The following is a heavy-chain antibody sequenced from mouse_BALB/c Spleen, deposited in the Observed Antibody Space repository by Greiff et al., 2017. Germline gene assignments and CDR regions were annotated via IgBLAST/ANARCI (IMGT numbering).Heavy chain of an antibody. CDR3: ARVYYANLLYYAMDY. CDR2: IRNKANGYTT. J-gene: IGHJ4*01. Sequence: EVKLMESGGGLVQPGGSLRLSCATSGFTFTDYYMSWVRQPPGKALEWLGFIRNKANGYTTEYSASVKGRFTISRDNSQSILYLQMNTLRAEDSATYYCARVYYANLLYYAMDYWGQGTSVTVSS. CDR1: GFTFTDYY. V-gene: IGHV7-3*02. D-gene: IGHD2-1*01.